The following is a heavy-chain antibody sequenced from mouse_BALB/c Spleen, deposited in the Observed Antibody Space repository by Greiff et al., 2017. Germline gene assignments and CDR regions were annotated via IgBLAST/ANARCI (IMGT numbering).Heavy chain of an antibody. V-gene: IGHV1-15*01. CDR2: IDPETGGT. J-gene: IGHJ3*01. D-gene: IGHD4-1*01. CDR1: GYTFTDYE. CDR3: TRGGGTGTAWFAY. Sequence: QVHVKQSGAELVRPGASVTLSCKASGYTFTDYEMHWVKQTPVHGLEWIGAIDPETGGTAYNQKFKGKATLTADKSSSTAYMELRSLTSEDSAVYYCTRGGGTGTAWFAYWGQGTLVTVSA.